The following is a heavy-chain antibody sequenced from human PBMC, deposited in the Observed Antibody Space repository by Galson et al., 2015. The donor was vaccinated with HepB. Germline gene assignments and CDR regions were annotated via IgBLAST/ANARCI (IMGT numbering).Heavy chain of an antibody. V-gene: IGHV3-69-1*01. D-gene: IGHD3-9*01. CDR2: ISGSTYI. J-gene: IGHJ4*02. CDR1: GFSLSAYN. CDR3: ASDSGSYDVLTGYSSYFDL. Sequence: SLRLSCAASGFSLSAYNMNWVRQAPGKGLEWVSSISGSTYIYYKESVKGRFTISRDTAENSVYLQMNSLRVEDTAVYYCASDSGSYDVLTGYSSYFDLWGPGTLVTVSS.